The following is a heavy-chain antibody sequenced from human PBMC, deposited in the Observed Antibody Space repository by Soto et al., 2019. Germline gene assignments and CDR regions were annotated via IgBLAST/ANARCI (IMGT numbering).Heavy chain of an antibody. J-gene: IGHJ3*02. V-gene: IGHV4-59*01. CDR1: GGSISSYY. CDR3: VRGSNNWKDGRRNDAFAI. D-gene: IGHD1-20*01. CDR2: IYYSGIT. Sequence: SDTLSLTCTVSGGSISSYYWSWIRQPPGKGLEGIGYIYYSGITNYNPSLKSRVTISVDTYKNQFSLKLSSVTAADAAVYYWVRGSNNWKDGRRNDAFAIRGRGRMVTVS.